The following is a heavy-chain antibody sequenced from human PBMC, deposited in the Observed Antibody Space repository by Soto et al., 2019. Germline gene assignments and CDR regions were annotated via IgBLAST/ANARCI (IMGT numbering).Heavy chain of an antibody. D-gene: IGHD1-26*01. CDR2: ISGSGGST. Sequence: GGSLRLSCAASGFTFSSYAMSWVRQAPGKGLEWVSAISGSGGSTYYADSVKGRFTISRDNSKNTLYLQMNSLRAEDTAIYYCAKDQDSGSYYFDYWGQGTLVTVSS. J-gene: IGHJ4*02. CDR1: GFTFSSYA. V-gene: IGHV3-23*01. CDR3: AKDQDSGSYYFDY.